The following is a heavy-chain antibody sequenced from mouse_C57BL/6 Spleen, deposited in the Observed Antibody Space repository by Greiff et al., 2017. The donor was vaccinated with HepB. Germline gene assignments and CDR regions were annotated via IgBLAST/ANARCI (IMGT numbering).Heavy chain of an antibody. D-gene: IGHD1-1*01. V-gene: IGHV1-19*01. CDR3: ARGVITTVVAKYFDG. Sequence: VQLQQSGPVLVKPGASVKMSCKASGYTFTDYYMNWVKQSHGKSLEWIGVISPYNGGTSYNQKFKGKATLTVDKSSSTAYMELNSLTSEDSAVYYCARGVITTVVAKYFDGWGTGTTVTVSS. CDR2: ISPYNGGT. CDR1: GYTFTDYY. J-gene: IGHJ1*03.